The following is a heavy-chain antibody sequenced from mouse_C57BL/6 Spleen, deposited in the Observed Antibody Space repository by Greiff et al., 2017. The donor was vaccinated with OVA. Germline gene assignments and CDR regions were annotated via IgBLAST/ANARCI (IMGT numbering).Heavy chain of an antibody. J-gene: IGHJ1*03. CDR1: GYAFSSSW. V-gene: IGHV1-82*01. Sequence: VKLMESGPELVKPGASVKISCKASGYAFSSSWMNWVKQRPGKGLEWIGRIYPGDGDTNYNRKFKGKATLTADKSSSTAYMQLSSLTSEDSAVYFCARFRYFDVWGTGTTVTVSS. CDR2: IYPGDGDT. CDR3: ARFRYFDV.